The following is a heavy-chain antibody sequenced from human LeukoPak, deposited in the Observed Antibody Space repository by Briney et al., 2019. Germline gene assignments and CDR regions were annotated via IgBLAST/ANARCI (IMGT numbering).Heavy chain of an antibody. CDR3: ARVLRYGDAFDI. V-gene: IGHV1-69*06. CDR2: TIPIFGTA. CDR1: GGTFSSYA. D-gene: IGHD4-17*01. J-gene: IGHJ3*02. Sequence: SVKVSCKASGGTFSSYAISWVRQAPGQGLEWMGGTIPIFGTANYAQKFQGRVTITADKSTSTAYMELSSLRSEDTAVYYCARVLRYGDAFDIWGQGTMVTVSS.